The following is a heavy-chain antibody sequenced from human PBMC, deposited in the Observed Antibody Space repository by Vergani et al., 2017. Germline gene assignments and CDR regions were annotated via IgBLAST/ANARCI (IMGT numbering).Heavy chain of an antibody. Sequence: QVHLVESGGGVVQPGRSLRLSCVVSGFTSSYYGMHWVRQAPGKVLEWEAVISYDGTQKYYADSVKGRFTISRDNSKSTLYLQMNSLRTEDTAVYYCATKSCGTPGCQIGYFRQWGQGTLVTVSS. J-gene: IGHJ1*01. CDR3: ATKSCGTPGCQIGYFRQ. CDR2: ISYDGTQK. V-gene: IGHV3-30*03. CDR1: GFTSSYYG. D-gene: IGHD1-1*01.